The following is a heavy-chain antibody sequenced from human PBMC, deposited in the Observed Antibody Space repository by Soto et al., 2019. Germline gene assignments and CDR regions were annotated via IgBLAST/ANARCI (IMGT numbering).Heavy chain of an antibody. J-gene: IGHJ4*02. D-gene: IGHD6-13*01. V-gene: IGHV3-21*01. CDR2: ISSSSSYI. CDR1: GFTFSSYS. Sequence: EVQLVESGGGLVKPGGSLRLSCAASGFTFSSYSMNWVRQAPGKGLEWVSSISSSSSYIYYADSVKGRFTISRDNAKNSLYLQMNSLRAEDTAVYYCARDFEVRAAGGDLLYYLDYWGQGTLVTVSS. CDR3: ARDFEVRAAGGDLLYYLDY.